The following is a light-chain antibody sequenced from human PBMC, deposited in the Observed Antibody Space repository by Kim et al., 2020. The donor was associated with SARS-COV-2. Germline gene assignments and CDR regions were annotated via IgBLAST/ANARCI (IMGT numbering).Light chain of an antibody. Sequence: AAVGDRVTITRRASQGISSALAWYQQKPGKAPKLLIYDASSLESGVPSRFSGRGSGTDFTLTISSLQPEDFATYYCQQFNNSPLTFGGGTKVDIK. CDR2: DAS. CDR1: QGISSA. V-gene: IGKV1D-13*01. CDR3: QQFNNSPLT. J-gene: IGKJ4*01.